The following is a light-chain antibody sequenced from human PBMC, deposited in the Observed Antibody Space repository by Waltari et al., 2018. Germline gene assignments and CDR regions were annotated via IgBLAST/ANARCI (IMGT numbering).Light chain of an antibody. CDR2: KTS. V-gene: IGKV1-5*03. CDR3: QHYDVFSAT. Sequence: DIQMTQSPSTLSASVGDRVIITCRASQNIPRWLAWYQQKPGKAPKLLIYKTSILESGVPSRFSGGGSGTEFTLTISSLQPDDFATYYCQHYDVFSATFGPGTKVEIK. J-gene: IGKJ1*01. CDR1: QNIPRW.